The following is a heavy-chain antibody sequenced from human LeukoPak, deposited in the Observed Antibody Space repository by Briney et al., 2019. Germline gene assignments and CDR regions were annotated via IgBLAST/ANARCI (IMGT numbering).Heavy chain of an antibody. CDR2: IKQDGSKK. J-gene: IGHJ4*02. V-gene: IGHV3-7*03. CDR1: GFTFSSYW. CDR3: ASQPAAADVDY. D-gene: IGHD2-2*01. Sequence: GGSLRLSCAASGFTFSSYWMTWVRQAPGKGLEWVANIKQDGSKKSYVDSVKGRFTISRDNAKNSLYLQMNSLRADDTGVYYCASQPAAADVDYWAREPWSPSPQ.